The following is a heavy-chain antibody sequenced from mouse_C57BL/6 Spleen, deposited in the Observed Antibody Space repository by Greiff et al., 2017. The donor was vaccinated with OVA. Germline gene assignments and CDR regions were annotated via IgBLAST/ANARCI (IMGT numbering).Heavy chain of an antibody. CDR3: ARLSTMVTFDY. J-gene: IGHJ2*01. CDR1: GYSFTGYY. V-gene: IGHV1-42*01. CDR2: INPSTGGT. Sequence: VQLQQSGPELVKPGASVKISCKASGYSFTGYYMNWVKQSPEKSLEWIGEINPSTGGTTYNQKVKAKATLTVDKSSSTAYMQLKILTSADSAVYYCARLSTMVTFDYWGQGTTLTVSS. D-gene: IGHD2-2*01.